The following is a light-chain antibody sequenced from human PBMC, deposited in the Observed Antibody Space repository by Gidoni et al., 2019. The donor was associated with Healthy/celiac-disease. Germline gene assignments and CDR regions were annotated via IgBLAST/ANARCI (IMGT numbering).Light chain of an antibody. CDR1: SSNIGAGYD. Sequence: QSVLTQPPSVSGAPGQRVTLSCTGSSSNIGAGYDVHWYKQLPGTAPKLLIYGNSNRPSGVPDRFSCSKSGTSASLAITGLQAEDEADYYCQSYDSSLSGSVFGGGTKLTVL. V-gene: IGLV1-40*01. CDR3: QSYDSSLSGSV. CDR2: GNS. J-gene: IGLJ3*02.